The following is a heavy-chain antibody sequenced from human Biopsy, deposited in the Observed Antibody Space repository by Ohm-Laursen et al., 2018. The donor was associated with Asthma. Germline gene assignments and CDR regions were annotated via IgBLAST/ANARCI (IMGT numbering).Heavy chain of an antibody. V-gene: IGHV3-30*03. J-gene: IGHJ3*02. CDR1: GFSFSEFV. Sequence: RSLRLSCTASGFSFSEFVMHWVRQAPGKGLEWVAVISYDGSTKYYADSVKGRFTISRDNSKNTLYLQMSSLRVEDTAVYYCARAYGGNFFSGAFDIWGQGTMVTVSS. D-gene: IGHD4-23*01. CDR3: ARAYGGNFFSGAFDI. CDR2: ISYDGSTK.